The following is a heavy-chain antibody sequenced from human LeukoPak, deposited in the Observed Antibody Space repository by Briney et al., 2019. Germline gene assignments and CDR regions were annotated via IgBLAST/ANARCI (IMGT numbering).Heavy chain of an antibody. Sequence: KPSETLSLTCNVSGSSISNGFFWAWIRQSPGKGLEWIGSIQNGGDSYYNPSLKSRVTISVDTSKNQFSLKLSSVTAADTAVYYCARRVYGDYRLNYFDYWGQGTLVTVSS. CDR3: ARRVYGDYRLNYFDY. V-gene: IGHV4-38-2*02. D-gene: IGHD4-17*01. CDR2: IQNGGDS. J-gene: IGHJ4*02. CDR1: GSSISNGFF.